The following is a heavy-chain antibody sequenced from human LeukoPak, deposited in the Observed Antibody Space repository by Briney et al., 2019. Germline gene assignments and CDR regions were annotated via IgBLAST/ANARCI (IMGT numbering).Heavy chain of an antibody. CDR1: GYSFTSYW. J-gene: IGHJ4*02. V-gene: IGHV5-51*01. D-gene: IGHD4-17*01. CDR2: IYPRDSDT. CDR3: ARHIDYGDPFDY. Sequence: GESLKISCKGSGYSFTSYWIGWGRQMPGEGLEWMGVIYPRDSDTRYSPSFQGQVTISADKSISTVYLQWSSLNASDTAMYYCARHIDYGDPFDYWGQGTLVTVSS.